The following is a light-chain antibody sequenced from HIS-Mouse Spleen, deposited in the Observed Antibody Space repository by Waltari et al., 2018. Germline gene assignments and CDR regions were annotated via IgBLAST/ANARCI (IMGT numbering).Light chain of an antibody. CDR1: ALPKQY. V-gene: IGLV3-25*03. Sequence: SYELTQPPSVSVSPGQTARITCPGDALPKQYAYWYQQKPGQAPVLVIYKASERPSGIPERFSGSSSGTTVTLTISGVQAEDEADYYCQSADSSGTYWVFGGGTKLTVL. J-gene: IGLJ3*02. CDR3: QSADSSGTYWV. CDR2: KAS.